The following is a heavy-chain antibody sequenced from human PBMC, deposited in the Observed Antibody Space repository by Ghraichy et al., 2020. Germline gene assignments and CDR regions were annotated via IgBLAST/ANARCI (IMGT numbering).Heavy chain of an antibody. J-gene: IGHJ1*01. V-gene: IGHV3-7*03. D-gene: IGHD6-19*01. CDR2: IKQDGSER. Sequence: GESLNISCAASGFTFSYYWMTWVRQAPGKGLEGVGNIKQDGSERYYVDSVKGRFTISRDNAKNSLYLQMNSLRAEDTAVYYCAREPGYSSGWTSRLSQHWGQGTLVTVSS. CDR3: AREPGYSSGWTSRLSQH. CDR1: GFTFSYYW.